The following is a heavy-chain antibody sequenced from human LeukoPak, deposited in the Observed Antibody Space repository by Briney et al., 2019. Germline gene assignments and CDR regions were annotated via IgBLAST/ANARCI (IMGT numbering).Heavy chain of an antibody. CDR1: GFTVSSNY. V-gene: IGHV3-53*01. CDR2: IYSGGST. CDR3: ARDYYDSSGVQTGDY. Sequence: GGSLGLSCAASGFTVSSNYMSWVRQAPGKGLEWVSVIYSGGSTYYADSVKGRFTISRDNSKNTLYLQMNSLRAEDTAVYYCARDYYDSSGVQTGDYWGQGTLVTVSS. D-gene: IGHD3-22*01. J-gene: IGHJ4*02.